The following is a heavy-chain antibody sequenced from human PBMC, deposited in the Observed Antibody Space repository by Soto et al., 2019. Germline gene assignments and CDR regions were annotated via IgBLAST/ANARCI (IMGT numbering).Heavy chain of an antibody. CDR2: IYYSGST. CDR3: ARDGRGGRLLYNDYYYYYYMDV. J-gene: IGHJ6*03. D-gene: IGHD3-3*01. CDR1: GGSISSYY. V-gene: IGHV4-59*01. Sequence: PSETLSLTCTVSGGSISSYYWSWIRQPPGKGLEWIGYIYYSGSTNYNPSLKSRVTISVDTSKNQFSLKLSSVTAADTAVYYCARDGRGGRLLYNDYYYYYYMDVWGKGTTVTVSS.